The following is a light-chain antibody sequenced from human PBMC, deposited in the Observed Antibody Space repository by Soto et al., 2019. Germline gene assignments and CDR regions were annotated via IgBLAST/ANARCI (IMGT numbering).Light chain of an antibody. CDR2: AAS. CDR1: QSISSY. Sequence: DIQMTQSPSSLSASVGDRVTITCRASQSISSYLNWYQQKPGKAPKLLIYAASSLQSGVPSRFSSSGSGTDFTLTISSLQPEDFATYYCQQSYSTLYTFGQENKLEIK. V-gene: IGKV1-39*01. J-gene: IGKJ2*01. CDR3: QQSYSTLYT.